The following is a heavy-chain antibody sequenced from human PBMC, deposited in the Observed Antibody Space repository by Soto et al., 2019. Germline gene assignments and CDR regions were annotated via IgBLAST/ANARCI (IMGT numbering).Heavy chain of an antibody. D-gene: IGHD3-16*01. CDR1: GGSISSSSYY. CDR2: IYYSGST. Sequence: KASETLSLTCTVSGGSISSSSYYLGWLRHPPGKGLERIGCIYYSGSTYYNRSLKSRVTISVDTSKNQFSLKLGYVAAADTAVYYCATGGGYGVTPYGVAVANWFDPWGEGTLVTVSS. CDR3: ATGGGYGVTPYGVAVANWFDP. J-gene: IGHJ5*02. V-gene: IGHV4-39*01.